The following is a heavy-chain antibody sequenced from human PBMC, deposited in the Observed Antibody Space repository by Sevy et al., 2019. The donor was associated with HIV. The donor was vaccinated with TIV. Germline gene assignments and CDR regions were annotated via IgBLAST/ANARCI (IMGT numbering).Heavy chain of an antibody. CDR2: LSFGCGEI. D-gene: IGHD2-8*01. J-gene: IGHJ4*02. V-gene: IGHV3-23*01. CDR3: AREGCTKPHDY. Sequence: GGSLRLSCAASGFTFSKNSMSWVRQPPGKGLGWVSTLSFGCGEINYADSVKGRFTISRDNSKSSVYLQMNNLRPEDTAVYYCAREGCTKPHDYWGQGTLVTVSS. CDR1: GFTFSKNS.